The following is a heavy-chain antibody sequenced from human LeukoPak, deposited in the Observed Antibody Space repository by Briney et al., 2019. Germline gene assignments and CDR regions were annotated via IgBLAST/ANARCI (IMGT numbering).Heavy chain of an antibody. V-gene: IGHV1-2*02. Sequence: ASVKVSCKASGYTFTGYYMHWVRQAPGQGLEWMGWINPNSGGTNYAQKFQGRVTMTRDTSISTAYMELSRLRSDDTAVYYCARPSIVGATTAVDYWGQGTLVTVSS. CDR3: ARPSIVGATTAVDY. J-gene: IGHJ4*02. D-gene: IGHD1-26*01. CDR2: INPNSGGT. CDR1: GYTFTGYY.